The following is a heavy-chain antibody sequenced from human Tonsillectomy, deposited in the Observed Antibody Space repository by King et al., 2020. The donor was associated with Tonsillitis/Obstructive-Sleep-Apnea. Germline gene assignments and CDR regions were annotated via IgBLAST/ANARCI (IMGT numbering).Heavy chain of an antibody. V-gene: IGHV1-46*01. J-gene: IGHJ6*03. CDR2: INPSGGST. CDR3: ARELGHYMDV. CDR1: GYTFTSYY. Sequence: QLVQSGAEVKKPGASVKVSCKASGYTFTSYYIHWVRQAPGQGLEWMGIINPSGGSTSYAQKFQGRVTMTRDTSTSTVYMELNSLRSEATAVYYCARELGHYMDVWGKGATVTVSS.